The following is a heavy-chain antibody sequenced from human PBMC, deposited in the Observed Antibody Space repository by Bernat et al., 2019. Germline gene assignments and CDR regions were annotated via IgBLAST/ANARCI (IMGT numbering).Heavy chain of an antibody. CDR3: ATRDYYGSGRGN. CDR2: ISGSGGST. D-gene: IGHD3-10*01. V-gene: IGHV3-23*04. CDR1: GFTFSSYA. J-gene: IGHJ4*02. Sequence: EVQLVESGGGLVQPGGSLRLSCAASGFTFSSYAMSWVRQAPGKGLEWVSAISGSGGSTYYADSVKGRFTISREHSKNTLYLQMNSLRAEDTAVYYCATRDYYGSGRGNWGQGTLVTVSS.